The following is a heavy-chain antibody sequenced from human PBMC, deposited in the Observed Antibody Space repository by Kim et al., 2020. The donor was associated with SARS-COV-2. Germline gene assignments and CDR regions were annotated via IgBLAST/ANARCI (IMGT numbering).Heavy chain of an antibody. J-gene: IGHJ6*02. CDR3: ARGWVMDV. V-gene: IGHV3-74*01. Sequence: DRSIIGYADSVQGRFTISRDNAKNTLYLQVSSLSAEDTAVYYWARGWVMDVWGQGTTVTVSS. D-gene: IGHD6-19*01. CDR2: DRSII.